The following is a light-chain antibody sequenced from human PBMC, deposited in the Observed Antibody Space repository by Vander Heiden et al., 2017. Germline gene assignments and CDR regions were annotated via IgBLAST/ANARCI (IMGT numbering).Light chain of an antibody. Sequence: DIVMTQSPDSLAVSLGERATINCKSSQSVLYSSNNKNYLAWYQQKPVQPPKLLIYWASTRESGVPDRFSGSGSGTDFTLTISSLQAEDVAVYYCQQDDSTPLTFGQGTKVEIK. CDR1: QSVLYSSNNKNY. J-gene: IGKJ1*01. CDR2: WAS. CDR3: QQDDSTPLT. V-gene: IGKV4-1*01.